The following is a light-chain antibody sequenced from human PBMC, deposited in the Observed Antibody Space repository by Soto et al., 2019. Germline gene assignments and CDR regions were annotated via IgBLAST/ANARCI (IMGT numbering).Light chain of an antibody. CDR1: QGITSW. J-gene: IGKJ4*01. V-gene: IGKV1-12*01. CDR2: AAS. Sequence: DIQMTQSPSSVSASVGDRVTITCRASQGITSWLGWYQQNPGRAPKLLIYAASSLQSGVPSRFSGSGSGRDFTLTISSLQPEDFATYFCQQTSSFPLTFGGGTKVEIK. CDR3: QQTSSFPLT.